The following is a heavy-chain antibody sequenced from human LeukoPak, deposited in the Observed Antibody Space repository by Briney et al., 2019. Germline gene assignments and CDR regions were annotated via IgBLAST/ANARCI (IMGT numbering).Heavy chain of an antibody. V-gene: IGHV3-21*01. CDR3: ARDFYHDSSGSSFDY. D-gene: IGHD3-22*01. J-gene: IGHJ4*02. CDR2: ISSSSSYI. Sequence: PGGSLRLSCAASGFTFSSYSMNWVRQAPGKGLEGVSSISSSSSYIYYADSVKGRFTISRDNAKNSLYLQMNSLRAEDTAVYYCARDFYHDSSGSSFDYWGQGTLVTVSS. CDR1: GFTFSSYS.